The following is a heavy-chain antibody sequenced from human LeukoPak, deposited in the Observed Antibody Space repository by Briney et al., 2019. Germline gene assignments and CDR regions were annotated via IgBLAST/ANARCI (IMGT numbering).Heavy chain of an antibody. CDR1: GVSISSSNSY. Sequence: PSETLSLTCTVSGVSISSSNSYWGWMRQPPGKGLEWIGSIYYSGNTYYNASLKSQVSISIDTSKNQFSLRPTSVTAADTAVYYCARQTGSGLFILPGGQGTLVTVSS. CDR3: ARQTGSGLFILP. J-gene: IGHJ4*02. CDR2: IYYSGNT. V-gene: IGHV4-39*01. D-gene: IGHD3/OR15-3a*01.